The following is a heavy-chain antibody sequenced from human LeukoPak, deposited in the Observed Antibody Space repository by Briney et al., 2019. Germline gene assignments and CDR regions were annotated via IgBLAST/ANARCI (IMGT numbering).Heavy chain of an antibody. J-gene: IGHJ4*02. CDR1: GFTFDDYA. CDR3: AKDNSYGYRGYFDY. D-gene: IGHD5-18*01. CDR2: ISWNSGSI. Sequence: PGGSLRLSCAASGFTFDDYAMHWVRQAPGKGLEWVSGISWNSGSIGYADSVEGRFTISRDNAKNSLYLQMNSLRPEDTALYYCAKDNSYGYRGYFDYRGQGTLVTVSS. V-gene: IGHV3-9*01.